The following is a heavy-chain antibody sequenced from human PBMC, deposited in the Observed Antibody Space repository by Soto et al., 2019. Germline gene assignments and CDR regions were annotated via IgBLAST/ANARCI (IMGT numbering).Heavy chain of an antibody. D-gene: IGHD3-16*01. CDR2: IKQDGSNK. V-gene: IGHV3-7*04. J-gene: IGHJ4*02. Sequence: EVQLVESGGGLVQPGGSLRLTCAASGFTLSGYWMSWVRQAPGKGLEWVANIKQDGSNKYYVDSVRGRFTISRDNAETSLYLKMNSRTAEDTAMYSCARGGGNFDQWGQGTLVTVSS. CDR3: ARGGGNFDQ. CDR1: GFTLSGYW.